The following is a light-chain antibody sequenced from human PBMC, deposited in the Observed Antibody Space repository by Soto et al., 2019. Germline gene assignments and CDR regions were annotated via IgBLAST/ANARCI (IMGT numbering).Light chain of an antibody. CDR1: QSVRTNY. CDR3: QQYGSSPPLT. CDR2: GAS. J-gene: IGKJ4*01. V-gene: IGKV3-20*01. Sequence: EIVLTQSPGTLSLSPGERATLSCRASQSVRTNYLAWYKQKPGQAPRLLIYGASSRATGIPDRFSGSGSGTDFTLTISRLEPEDFAVYYCQQYGSSPPLTFGGGTKVDIK.